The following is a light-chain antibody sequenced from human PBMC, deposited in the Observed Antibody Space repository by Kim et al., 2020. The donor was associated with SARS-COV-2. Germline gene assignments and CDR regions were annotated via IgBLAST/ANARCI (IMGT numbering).Light chain of an antibody. V-gene: IGKV3-20*01. Sequence: EIVLTQSPGTLSLSPGERATLPCRASQSVSSSYLAWYQQKPGQAPRLLIYGASSRATGIPERFSGSGSGTDFTLTISRLEPEDFVVYYCQQYGSSPYTFGQGTKLEIK. CDR2: GAS. J-gene: IGKJ2*01. CDR3: QQYGSSPYT. CDR1: QSVSSSY.